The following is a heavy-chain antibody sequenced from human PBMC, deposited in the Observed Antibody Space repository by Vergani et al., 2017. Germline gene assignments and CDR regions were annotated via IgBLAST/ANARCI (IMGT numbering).Heavy chain of an antibody. J-gene: IGHJ5*01. CDR1: GFTFNNAW. Sequence: EVQLVESGGGLVKPGGSLRLSCAASGFTFNNAWMNWVRQVPGKGLLWVSRIKSDGSITAYADSVKGRFTISRDNAQNTLYLQMNSLRVEDTGVYYCARARCIETCYMSNWLDSWGQGTLVTVSS. CDR2: IKSDGSIT. D-gene: IGHD3-9*01. CDR3: ARARCIETCYMSNWLDS. V-gene: IGHV3-74*03.